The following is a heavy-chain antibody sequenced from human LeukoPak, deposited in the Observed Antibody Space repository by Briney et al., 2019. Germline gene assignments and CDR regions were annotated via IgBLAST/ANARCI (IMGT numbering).Heavy chain of an antibody. CDR3: ARGWSYCGGGSCYSIDY. CDR1: GYTFTSYY. D-gene: IGHD2-15*01. V-gene: IGHV1-46*01. CDR2: INPSGGST. Sequence: ASVKVSCKASGYTFTSYYMHWVRQAPGQGLEWMGIINPSGGSTSYAQKFQGRVTMTRDMSTSTVYMELSSLRSEDTAVYYCARGWSYCGGGSCYSIDYWGQGTLVTVSS. J-gene: IGHJ4*02.